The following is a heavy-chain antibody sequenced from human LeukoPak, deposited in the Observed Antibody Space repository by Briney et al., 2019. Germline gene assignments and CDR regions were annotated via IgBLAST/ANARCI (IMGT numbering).Heavy chain of an antibody. CDR2: ISGSGGST. D-gene: IGHD2-2*01. Sequence: GGSLRLSCAASGFTFSSYAMSWVRQAPGKGLEWVSAISGSGGSTYYADSVKGRFTISRDNSKNTLYLQMNSLRAEDTAVYYCARPRGCGSSRCNNFDYWGQGTLVTVSS. CDR3: ARPRGCGSSRCNNFDY. V-gene: IGHV3-23*01. J-gene: IGHJ4*02. CDR1: GFTFSSYA.